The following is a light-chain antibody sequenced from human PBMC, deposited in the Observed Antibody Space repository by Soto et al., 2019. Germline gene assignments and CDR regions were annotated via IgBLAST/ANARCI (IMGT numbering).Light chain of an antibody. CDR3: MQGTHWPIT. CDR2: QVS. J-gene: IGKJ5*01. Sequence: DFVMTQSPLSLPVTLGQPASISCRSKQSLVHSDGIAYFSWFQQRPGRSPRRLIYQVSNRDSGVPARFRGSGSGTDFALKISRVEAEDVGVYYCMQGTHWPITFGQGTRLEIK. V-gene: IGKV2-30*02. CDR1: QSLVHSDGIAY.